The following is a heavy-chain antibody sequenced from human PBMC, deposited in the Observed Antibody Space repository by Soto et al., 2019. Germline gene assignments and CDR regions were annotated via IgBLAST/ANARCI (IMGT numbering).Heavy chain of an antibody. J-gene: IGHJ2*01. Sequence: EVQLLESGGGLVQPGGSLRLSCAGSGFTFINYAMNWVRQVPGKGLEWVSSISGGGDAAFFPDSVRGRFTISRDNSKNTVTLQMNSLGVDDTAVHYCARKILGSTSRPNYWYFDVWGRGTLVTVSS. CDR3: ARKILGSTSRPNYWYFDV. D-gene: IGHD3-16*01. CDR2: ISGGGDAA. CDR1: GFTFINYA. V-gene: IGHV3-23*01.